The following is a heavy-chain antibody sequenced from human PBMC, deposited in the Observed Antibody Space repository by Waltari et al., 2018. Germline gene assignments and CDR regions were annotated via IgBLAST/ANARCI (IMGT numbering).Heavy chain of an antibody. Sequence: QVQLQESGPGLVKPSETLSLTCTVSGGSISSYYWSWIRQPPGKGLEWIGYIYYSGSTNYNPSLKSRVTISVDTSKNQFSLKLSSVTAADTAVYYCARVFDVDSSGYYYHYYYYMDVWGKGTTVTVSS. V-gene: IGHV4-59*01. D-gene: IGHD3-22*01. CDR3: ARVFDVDSSGYYYHYYYYMDV. J-gene: IGHJ6*03. CDR2: IYYSGST. CDR1: GGSISSYY.